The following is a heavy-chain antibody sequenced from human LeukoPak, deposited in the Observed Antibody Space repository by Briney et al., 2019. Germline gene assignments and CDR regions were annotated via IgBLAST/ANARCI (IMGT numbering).Heavy chain of an antibody. Sequence: SETLSLTCTVSGGSITNAGYYWSWIRRPAGKGLEWIGRVYTSGSTHYNPSLKSRVTISVDTSKNQCSLKLNSVTAADTAMYFCARDSSYGSGSYDYFDSWGQGILVTVSS. CDR3: ARDSSYGSGSYDYFDS. V-gene: IGHV4-61*02. D-gene: IGHD3-10*01. J-gene: IGHJ4*02. CDR1: GGSITNAGYY. CDR2: VYTSGST.